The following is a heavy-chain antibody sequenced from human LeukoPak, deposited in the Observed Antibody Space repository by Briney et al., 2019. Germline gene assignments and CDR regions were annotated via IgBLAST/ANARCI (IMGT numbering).Heavy chain of an antibody. Sequence: PGGSLRLSCAASGFTFSSYGMHWVRQAPGKVLEWVAVIWYDGSNKYYADSVKGRFTISRDNSKNTLYLQMNSLRAEDTAVYYCARLAIGAAGRGEIDYWGQGTLVTVSS. CDR3: ARLAIGAAGRGEIDY. CDR2: IWYDGSNK. D-gene: IGHD6-13*01. J-gene: IGHJ4*02. V-gene: IGHV3-33*01. CDR1: GFTFSSYG.